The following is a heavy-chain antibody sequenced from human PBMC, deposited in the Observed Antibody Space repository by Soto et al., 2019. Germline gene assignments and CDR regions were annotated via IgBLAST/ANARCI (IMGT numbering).Heavy chain of an antibody. V-gene: IGHV3-23*01. CDR1: GFTFSSDA. CDR2: ISGSGGST. D-gene: IGHD3-3*01. J-gene: IGHJ5*02. Sequence: GGSLRLSCAASGFTFSSDAMSWVRQAPGKGLEWVSAISGSGGSTYYADSVKGRFTISRDNSKNTLYLQMNSLRAEDTAVYYCAKTGLEVITIFGVALNWFAPWGRGTLVTVSS. CDR3: AKTGLEVITIFGVALNWFAP.